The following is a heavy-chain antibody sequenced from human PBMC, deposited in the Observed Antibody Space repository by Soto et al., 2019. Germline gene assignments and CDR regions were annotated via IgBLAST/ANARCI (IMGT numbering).Heavy chain of an antibody. CDR1: GGSFSGYY. D-gene: IGHD2-15*01. J-gene: IGHJ4*02. CDR2: INHSGST. V-gene: IGHV4-34*01. CDR3: ARCYTVVAATPIVY. Sequence: QVQLQQWGAGLLKPSETLSLTCAVYGGSFSGYYWSWIRQPPGKGLEWIGEINHSGSTNYNPSLKSRVTISVDTSKNQFSLKLSSVTAADTAVYYWARCYTVVAATPIVYWGQGTLVTVSS.